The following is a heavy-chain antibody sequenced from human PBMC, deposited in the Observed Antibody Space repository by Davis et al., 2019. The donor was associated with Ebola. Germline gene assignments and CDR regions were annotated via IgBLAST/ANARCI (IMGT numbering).Heavy chain of an antibody. Sequence: MPSETLSLTCTVSGGSISNYYWSWIRQSPGKGLEWIGYGYYGGRTNYNPSLKSRITISVDTSKNQFSLKLSSVTAADTAVYYCARGYSSSWDEFDCWGQGTLVTVSS. CDR1: GGSISNYY. V-gene: IGHV4-59*01. D-gene: IGHD6-13*01. J-gene: IGHJ4*02. CDR2: GYYGGRT. CDR3: ARGYSSSWDEFDC.